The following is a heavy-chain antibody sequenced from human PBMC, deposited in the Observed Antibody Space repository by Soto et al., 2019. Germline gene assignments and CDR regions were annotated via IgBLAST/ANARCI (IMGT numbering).Heavy chain of an antibody. CDR2: IIPILGIA. V-gene: IGHV1-69*02. D-gene: IGHD2-15*01. J-gene: IGHJ1*01. CDR3: AAGYCSGGSCYATYFQH. Sequence: QVQLVQSGAEVKKPGSSVKVSCKASGGTFSSYTISWVRQAPGQGLEWMGRIIPILGIANYAQKCQGRVTITADKSTSTAYMELSSLRSEDTAVYYCAAGYCSGGSCYATYFQHWGQGTLVTVSS. CDR1: GGTFSSYT.